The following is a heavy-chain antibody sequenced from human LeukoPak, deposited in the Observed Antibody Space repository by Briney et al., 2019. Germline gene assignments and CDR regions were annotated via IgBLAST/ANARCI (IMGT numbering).Heavy chain of an antibody. CDR1: GGSIIVAAYS. V-gene: IGHV4-61*08. D-gene: IGHD5-24*01. Sequence: SETLSLTCAVSGGSIIVAAYSWSWIRQPPGKGLEWIGYIYYSGSTNYNPSLKSRVTISVDTSKNQFSLRLSSVTAADTAFYYCARTPDVTRWLQPFDYWGQGILVTVSS. CDR3: ARTPDVTRWLQPFDY. CDR2: IYYSGST. J-gene: IGHJ4*02.